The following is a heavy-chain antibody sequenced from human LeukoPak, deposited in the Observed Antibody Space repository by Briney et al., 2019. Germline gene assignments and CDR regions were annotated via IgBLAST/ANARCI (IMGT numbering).Heavy chain of an antibody. Sequence: ASVKVSCKASGYTFTSYYMHWVRQGPGQGLGWMAIINPSGGSTSYAHKFQGRVTMTRDTSTNTVYMELSSLRSEDTAVFYCVRGASSIAALNPFWYFDLWGRGTLVTVSS. J-gene: IGHJ2*01. CDR2: INPSGGST. D-gene: IGHD6-6*01. CDR1: GYTFTSYY. CDR3: VRGASSIAALNPFWYFDL. V-gene: IGHV1-46*01.